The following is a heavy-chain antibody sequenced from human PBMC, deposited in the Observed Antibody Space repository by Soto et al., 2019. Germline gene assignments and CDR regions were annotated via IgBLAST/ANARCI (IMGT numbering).Heavy chain of an antibody. CDR2: IYPGDSET. CDR3: ARLLDSWGEPNYFDS. J-gene: IGHJ4*02. Sequence: PGESLKISCQTAGYTFDSNWIGWVRQMPGKGLEWMGIIYPGDSETRYSPSFQGQVTFSVDKSLKTAYLQWRSLQASDTAMYYCARLLDSWGEPNYFDSWGQGTAVTVSS. V-gene: IGHV5-51*01. D-gene: IGHD3-16*01. CDR1: GYTFDSNW.